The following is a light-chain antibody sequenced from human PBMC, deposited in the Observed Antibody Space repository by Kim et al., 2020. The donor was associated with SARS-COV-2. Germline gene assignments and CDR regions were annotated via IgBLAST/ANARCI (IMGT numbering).Light chain of an antibody. CDR2: AKS. CDR3: NSRDSSGNAWV. V-gene: IGLV3-19*01. CDR1: TPASVN. Sequence: QGKTPASVNASWYPRTPVPPPVLIIYAKSNRPSGIPDRFPGSSSGNTASLTITGAQAEDEADYYCNSRDSSGNAWVFGGGTQLTVL. J-gene: IGLJ3*02.